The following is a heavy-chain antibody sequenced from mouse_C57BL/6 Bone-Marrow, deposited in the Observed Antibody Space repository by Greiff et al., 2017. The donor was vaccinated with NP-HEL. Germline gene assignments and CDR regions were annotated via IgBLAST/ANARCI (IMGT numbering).Heavy chain of an antibody. CDR1: GYTFTSYW. Sequence: QVQLQQPGAELVKPGASVKVSCKASGYTFTSYWMHWVKQRPGQGLEWIGRIHPSDSDTNYNQKFKGKATLTVDKSSSTAYMQLSSLTSEDSAVYYCARKAQATDFDYWGQGTTLTVSS. CDR3: ARKAQATDFDY. CDR2: IHPSDSDT. J-gene: IGHJ2*01. D-gene: IGHD3-2*02. V-gene: IGHV1-74*01.